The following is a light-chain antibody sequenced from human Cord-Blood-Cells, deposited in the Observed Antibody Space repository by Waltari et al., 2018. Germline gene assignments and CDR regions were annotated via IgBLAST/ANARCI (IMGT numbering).Light chain of an antibody. CDR3: CSYAGSYTYV. CDR1: SRDVGGYNY. J-gene: IGLJ1*01. V-gene: IGLV2-11*01. CDR2: DVS. Sequence: QSALTQPRPVSGSPGQSVTIPCTGTSRDVGGYNYVPWYQQHPGKAPKLMIYDVSKRPSGVPDRFSGSKSGNTASLTISGLQAEDEADYYCCSYAGSYTYVFGTGTKVTVL.